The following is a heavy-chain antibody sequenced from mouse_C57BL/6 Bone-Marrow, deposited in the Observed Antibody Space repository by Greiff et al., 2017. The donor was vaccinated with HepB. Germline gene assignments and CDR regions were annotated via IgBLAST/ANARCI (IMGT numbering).Heavy chain of an antibody. V-gene: IGHV1-64*01. J-gene: IGHJ4*01. D-gene: IGHD2-3*01. CDR2: IHPNSGST. Sequence: QVQLQQPGAELVKPGASVKLSCKASGYTFTSYWMHWVKQRPGQGLEWIGMIHPNSGSTNYNEKFKSKATLTVDKSSSTAYMQLSSLTSEDSAVYYCARYALDGYYVAMDYWGQGTSVTVSS. CDR3: ARYALDGYYVAMDY. CDR1: GYTFTSYW.